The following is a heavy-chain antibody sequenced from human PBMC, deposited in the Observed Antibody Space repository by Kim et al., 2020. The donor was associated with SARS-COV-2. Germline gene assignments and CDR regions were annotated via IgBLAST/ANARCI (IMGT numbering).Heavy chain of an antibody. J-gene: IGHJ4*01. D-gene: IGHD3-9*01. CDR1: GGSISSYY. CDR3: ARIPYDILTGYYYFDY. V-gene: IGHV4-59*13. Sequence: SETLSLTCTVSGGSISSYYWSWIRQPPGKGLEWIGYIYYSGSTNYNPSLKSRVTISVDTSKNQFSLKLSSVTAADTAVYYCARIPYDILTGYYYFDYWG. CDR2: IYYSGST.